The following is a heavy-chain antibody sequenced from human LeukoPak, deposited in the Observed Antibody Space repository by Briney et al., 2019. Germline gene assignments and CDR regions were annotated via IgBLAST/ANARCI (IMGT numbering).Heavy chain of an antibody. Sequence: ASVRLSCKASGYTFNSYGITWVRQAPGEGLEWMAWISIYNDNRRYAQNFQGRVTLTIDKTTTTAYMELTGLRSDDTATYYCARVGRFEYSHFYYFDYWGQGTLVTVSS. CDR1: GYTFNSYG. CDR2: ISIYNDNR. J-gene: IGHJ4*02. D-gene: IGHD4-11*01. CDR3: ARVGRFEYSHFYYFDY. V-gene: IGHV1-18*01.